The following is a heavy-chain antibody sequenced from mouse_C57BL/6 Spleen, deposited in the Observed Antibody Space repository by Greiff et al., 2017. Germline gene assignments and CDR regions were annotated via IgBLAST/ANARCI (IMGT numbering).Heavy chain of an antibody. D-gene: IGHD2-3*01. CDR2: IYPGDGDT. Sequence: QVQLQQSGPELVKPGASVKISCKASGYAFSSSWMNWVKQRPGKGLEWIGRIYPGDGDTNYNGKFKGKATLTADKSSSTAYMQLSSLTSEDSAVYFCARRGDGYYGPYSSMDYWGQGTSVTVSS. V-gene: IGHV1-82*01. J-gene: IGHJ4*01. CDR3: ARRGDGYYGPYSSMDY. CDR1: GYAFSSSW.